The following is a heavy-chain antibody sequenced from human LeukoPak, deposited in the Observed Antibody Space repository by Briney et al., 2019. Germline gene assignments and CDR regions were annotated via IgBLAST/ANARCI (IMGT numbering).Heavy chain of an antibody. D-gene: IGHD3-22*01. V-gene: IGHV3-15*01. Sequence: GGSLRLSCAASGFTFSNAWMSWVRQAPEKGLEWVGRIKSKTDGGTTDYAAPVKGRFTISRDDSKNTLYLQMNSLKTEDTAVYSCTTDPSRYYDSSGYYARYYYYGMDVWGQGTTVTVSS. CDR1: GFTFSNAW. CDR3: TTDPSRYYDSSGYYARYYYYGMDV. CDR2: IKSKTDGGTT. J-gene: IGHJ6*02.